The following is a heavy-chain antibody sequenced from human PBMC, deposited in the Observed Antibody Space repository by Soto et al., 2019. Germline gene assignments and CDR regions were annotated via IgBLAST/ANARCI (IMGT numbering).Heavy chain of an antibody. CDR3: ARESGGATATLDYYCFYMDV. CDR1: GDSFNDYY. D-gene: IGHD5-12*01. V-gene: IGHV1-2*04. CDR2: INPNGGVT. Sequence: QVQLVQSGAEVRKPGASVTVSCRSSGDSFNDYYIHWVRQAPGQGFEWMGWINPNGGVTKYAQKFQCWVSMTRDTSIRTVYMQLSRLRSDDTAVDYCARESGGATATLDYYCFYMDVWGTGTTVTVSS. J-gene: IGHJ6*03.